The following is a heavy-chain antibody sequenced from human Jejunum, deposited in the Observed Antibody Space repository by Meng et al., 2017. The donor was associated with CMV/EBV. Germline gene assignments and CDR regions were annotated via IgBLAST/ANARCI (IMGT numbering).Heavy chain of an antibody. D-gene: IGHD1-26*01. CDR1: GYTFTNYD. Sequence: GYTFTNYDINWVRQATGHGLEWMGWMNPNSGNTGYAQKFQGRVTITRNSSISTAYMELSGLTSDDTAIYYCARDLSGTYVGGWFDPWGQGTLVTVSS. J-gene: IGHJ5*02. CDR3: ARDLSGTYVGGWFDP. V-gene: IGHV1-8*03. CDR2: MNPNSGNT.